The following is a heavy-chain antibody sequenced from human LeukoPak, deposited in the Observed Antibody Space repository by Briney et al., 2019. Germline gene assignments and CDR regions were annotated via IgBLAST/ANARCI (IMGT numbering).Heavy chain of an antibody. CDR3: ARGWFGDLLSRIRGLDY. Sequence: GGSLRLSCAASRFTFSSYAMHWVRQAPGKGLEWVAVISFDGNNKYYADSVKGRFTISRDNSKNTLYLQINSLRPEDTAVYYCARGWFGDLLSRIRGLDYWGQGTLVTVSS. V-gene: IGHV3-30-3*01. J-gene: IGHJ4*02. D-gene: IGHD3-10*01. CDR1: RFTFSSYA. CDR2: ISFDGNNK.